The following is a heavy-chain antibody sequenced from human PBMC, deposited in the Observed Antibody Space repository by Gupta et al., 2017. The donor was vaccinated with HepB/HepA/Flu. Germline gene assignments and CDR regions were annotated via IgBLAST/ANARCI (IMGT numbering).Heavy chain of an antibody. Sequence: QVQLVASGGGVVQPGRSLRLSCAASGFTFSSYAMHWVRQAPGKGLEWVAVISYDGSNKYYADSVKGRFTISRDNSKNTLYLQMNSLRAEDTAVYYCARDAYYYDSSGYYSTTGYFDYWGQGTLVTVSS. D-gene: IGHD3-22*01. V-gene: IGHV3-30-3*01. J-gene: IGHJ4*02. CDR2: ISYDGSNK. CDR1: GFTFSSYA. CDR3: ARDAYYYDSSGYYSTTGYFDY.